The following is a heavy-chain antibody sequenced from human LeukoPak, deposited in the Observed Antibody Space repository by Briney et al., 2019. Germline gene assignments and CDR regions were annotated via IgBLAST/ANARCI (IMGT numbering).Heavy chain of an antibody. CDR3: AEGDYDYYYYGMDV. Sequence: ASVKVSCKASGYTFTSYGISWVRQAPGQGLEWMGWISAYNGNTNYAQKFQGRVTITADKSTSTAYMELSSLRSEDTAVYYCAEGDYDYYYYGMDVWGQGTTVTVSS. V-gene: IGHV1-18*01. CDR2: ISAYNGNT. J-gene: IGHJ6*02. D-gene: IGHD4-17*01. CDR1: GYTFTSYG.